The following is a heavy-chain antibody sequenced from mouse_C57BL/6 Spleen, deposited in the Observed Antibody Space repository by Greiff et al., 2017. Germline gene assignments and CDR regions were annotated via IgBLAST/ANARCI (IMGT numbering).Heavy chain of an antibody. CDR3: ARWSDYYGSSP. D-gene: IGHD1-1*01. V-gene: IGHV1-59*01. CDR1: GYTFTSYW. Sequence: VQLQQPGAELVRPGPSVKLSCKASGYTFTSYWMHWVKQRPGQGLEWIGVIDPSDSYTNYNQKFKGKATLTVDTSSSTAYMQLSSLTSEDSAVYYCARWSDYYGSSPWGQGTTLTVSS. J-gene: IGHJ2*01. CDR2: IDPSDSYT.